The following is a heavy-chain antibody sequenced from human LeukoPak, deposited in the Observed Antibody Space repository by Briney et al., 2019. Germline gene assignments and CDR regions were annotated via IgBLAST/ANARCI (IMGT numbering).Heavy chain of an antibody. V-gene: IGHV4-34*01. Sequence: PSETLSLTCAVYGGSFSGYYWSWIRQPPGKGLEWIGEINHSGSTNYNPSLKSRVTISVDTSKNQFSLKLSSVTAADTAVYYCARSPVGWRLYGAVFDYWGQGTLVTVSS. CDR3: ARSPVGWRLYGAVFDY. CDR1: GGSFSGYY. J-gene: IGHJ4*02. D-gene: IGHD2-21*02. CDR2: INHSGST.